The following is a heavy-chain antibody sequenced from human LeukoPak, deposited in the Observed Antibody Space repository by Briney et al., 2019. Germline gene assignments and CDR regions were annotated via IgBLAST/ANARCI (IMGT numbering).Heavy chain of an antibody. CDR2: IYPGDSDT. CDR3: ARIGVYYYDSSGYNIGAFDY. D-gene: IGHD3-22*01. CDR1: GYSFTSYW. J-gene: IGHJ4*02. Sequence: GESLKISCKGSGYSFTSYWIGWVRQLPGKGLEWMGIIYPGDSDTRYSPSFQGQVTISADKSISTAYLQWSSLRASDTAMYYCARIGVYYYDSSGYNIGAFDYWGQGTLVTVSS. V-gene: IGHV5-51*01.